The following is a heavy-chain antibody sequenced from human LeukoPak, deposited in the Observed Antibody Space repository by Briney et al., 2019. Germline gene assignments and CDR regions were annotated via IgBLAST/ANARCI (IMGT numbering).Heavy chain of an antibody. CDR3: AYFEPGYTSSWYAEF. CDR1: GFTFSSSR. J-gene: IGHJ4*02. V-gene: IGHV3-48*01. CDR2: ISSRGTTK. D-gene: IGHD6-13*01. Sequence: GGSLRLSCEVSGFTFSSSRMNWVRQAPGKGLEWVSYISSRGTTKHYADSVKGRFTISRDNAKNALYLQMNSLRVEDTAVYYCAYFEPGYTSSWYAEFWGQGTLVTVSS.